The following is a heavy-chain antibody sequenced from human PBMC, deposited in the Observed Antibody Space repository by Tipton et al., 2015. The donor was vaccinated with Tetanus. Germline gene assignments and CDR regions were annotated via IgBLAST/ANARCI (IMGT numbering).Heavy chain of an antibody. CDR2: IYQTDST. CDR1: GGLITTGGYS. J-gene: IGHJ4*02. V-gene: IGHV4-30-2*02. D-gene: IGHD6-13*01. Sequence: TLSLTCTVSGGLITTGGYSWGWIRQLPGQGLEWLGYIYQTDSTYYNPSVTSRLTLSLQRSKNQVSLKLISVTAADTAVYFCAGVTAQRTELYFDHWGQGTLVTVSS. CDR3: AGVTAQRTELYFDH.